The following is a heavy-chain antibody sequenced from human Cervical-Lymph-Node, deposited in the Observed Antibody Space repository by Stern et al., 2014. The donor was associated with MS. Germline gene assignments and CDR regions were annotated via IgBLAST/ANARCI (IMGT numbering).Heavy chain of an antibody. CDR1: GDSISSPNW. CDR3: VRHTINFDSYYYGMDV. D-gene: IGHD3-9*01. Sequence: QLQLKESGPGLVKPSGTLSLTCAVSGDSISSPNWWNWVRQSPGKGLEWIGEITQRGSSNYNPSLKSRVTISVDKSKNQFSLNLSSVTAADTAVYYCVRHTINFDSYYYGMDVWGQGTTVTVSS. CDR2: ITQRGSS. J-gene: IGHJ6*02. V-gene: IGHV4-4*02.